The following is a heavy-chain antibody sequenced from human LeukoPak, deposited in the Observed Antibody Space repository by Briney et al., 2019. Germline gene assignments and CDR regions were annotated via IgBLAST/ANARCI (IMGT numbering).Heavy chain of an antibody. CDR2: ISNSATNI. J-gene: IGHJ3*02. CDR3: AKEGSYDALDI. V-gene: IGHV3-48*03. D-gene: IGHD1-26*01. CDR1: GFSFSSYE. Sequence: TGGSLTLSCAASGFSFSSYEMNWVRLAPGKGLEWVSHISNSATNIYYADSVKGRFTISRDNAKNSLYLQTNSLRAEDTAVYYCAKEGSYDALDIWGQGTMVTVSS.